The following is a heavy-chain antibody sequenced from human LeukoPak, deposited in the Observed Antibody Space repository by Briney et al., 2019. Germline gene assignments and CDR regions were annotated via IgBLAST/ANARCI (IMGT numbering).Heavy chain of an antibody. Sequence: SETLSLTCAVYGGSFSGYYWSWIRQPPGKGLKWIGEINLSGSTNYNTSLRSRVTISVDTSKNQSSLKLSSVTAADTAVYYCGVRFDYWGQGTLVTVSS. V-gene: IGHV4-34*01. J-gene: IGHJ4*02. CDR3: GVRFDY. CDR1: GGSFSGYY. CDR2: INLSGST.